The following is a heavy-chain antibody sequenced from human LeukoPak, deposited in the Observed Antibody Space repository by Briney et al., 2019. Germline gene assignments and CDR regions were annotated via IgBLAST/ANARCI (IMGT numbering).Heavy chain of an antibody. CDR3: ARLEQTSWFDP. J-gene: IGHJ5*02. D-gene: IGHD1/OR15-1a*01. Sequence: SETLSLTCTVSGGSISTHVSGDSSVYYWTWIRQHPGKGLEFIGSIYYSGSTYYNPSHKSRLTISVDLSENQFSLKLSSVTAADTAVYYCARLEQTSWFDPWGPGTLVIVSS. CDR2: IYYSGST. CDR1: GGSISTHVSGDSSVYY. V-gene: IGHV4-31*03.